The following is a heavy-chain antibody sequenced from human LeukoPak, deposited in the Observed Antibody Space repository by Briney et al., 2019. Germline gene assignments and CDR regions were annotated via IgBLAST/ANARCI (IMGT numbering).Heavy chain of an antibody. CDR3: ARDWENCSGGSCYAAYNWFDP. D-gene: IGHD2-15*01. V-gene: IGHV1-18*01. CDR2: ISAYNGNT. J-gene: IGHJ5*02. CDR1: GYTFSSYD. Sequence: ASVKVSCKASGYTFSSYDISWVRQAPGQGLEWMGWISAYNGNTNYAQKLQGRVTMTTDTSTSTAYMELRSLRSDDTAVYYCARDWENCSGGSCYAAYNWFDPWGQGTLVTVSS.